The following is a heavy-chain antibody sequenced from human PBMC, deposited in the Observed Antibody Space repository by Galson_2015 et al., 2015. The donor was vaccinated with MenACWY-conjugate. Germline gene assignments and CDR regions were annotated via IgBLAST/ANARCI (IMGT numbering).Heavy chain of an antibody. J-gene: IGHJ3*02. V-gene: IGHV3-74*01. CDR1: GFSFSSYW. Sequence: SLRLSCAASGFSFSSYWMHWVRQLPEKGPVWVSRINSDGSSTSYADSVKGRFTISRDNAKNTLYLQMSSLRAEDTAVYYCARKGPNGRPPDGFDIWGQGTMVTVSS. CDR3: ARKGPNGRPPDGFDI. CDR2: INSDGSST. D-gene: IGHD2-8*01.